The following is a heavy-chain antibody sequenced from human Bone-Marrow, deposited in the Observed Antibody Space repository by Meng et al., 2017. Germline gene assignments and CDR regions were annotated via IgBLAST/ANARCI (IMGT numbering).Heavy chain of an antibody. CDR3: AHADSSGYYQA. CDR1: GFSLSTTGVG. Sequence: QITLKESGPTLVKPTQTLTLTCILSGFSLSTTGVGVGWIRQPPGKALEWLALIYWDDDQRYSPSLKSGLTITKDTPKNQVVLTMTNMDPVDTATYYCAHADSSGYYQAWGQGTLVTVSS. D-gene: IGHD3-22*01. J-gene: IGHJ4*02. V-gene: IGHV2-5*02. CDR2: IYWDDDQ.